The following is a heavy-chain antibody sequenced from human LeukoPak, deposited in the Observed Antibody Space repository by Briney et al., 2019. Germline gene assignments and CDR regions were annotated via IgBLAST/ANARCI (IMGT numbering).Heavy chain of an antibody. V-gene: IGHV3-74*01. CDR2: INSYGSST. D-gene: IGHD5-18*01. J-gene: IGHJ4*02. Sequence: PGGSLRLSCAASGFTFSSYWMHWVRQAPGKGLVWVSRINSYGSSTSYADSVKGRFTISRDNSKNTLYLQMNSLRAEDTAVYYCAKSGGGIQLWLRFYFDYWGQGTLVTVSS. CDR3: AKSGGGIQLWLRFYFDY. CDR1: GFTFSSYW.